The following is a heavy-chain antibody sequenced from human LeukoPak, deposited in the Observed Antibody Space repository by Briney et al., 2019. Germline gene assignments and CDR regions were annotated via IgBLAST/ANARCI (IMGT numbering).Heavy chain of an antibody. CDR3: ARVYCSGGSCHNGFDP. D-gene: IGHD2-15*01. Sequence: ASVKVSCKASGGTFSSYAISWVRQAPGQGLEWMGRIIPIVGTANYAQKFQGRVTITTDDSTSTAYLQLNSLRSEDTAVYYCARVYCSGGSCHNGFDPWGQGTLVTVSS. CDR2: IIPIVGTA. V-gene: IGHV1-69*05. J-gene: IGHJ5*02. CDR1: GGTFSSYA.